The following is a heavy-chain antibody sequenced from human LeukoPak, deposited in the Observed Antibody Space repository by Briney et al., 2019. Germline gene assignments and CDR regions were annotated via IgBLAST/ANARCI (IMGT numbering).Heavy chain of an antibody. CDR3: ARRGSSGRSFDY. D-gene: IGHD6-25*01. CDR1: GGSISGSSYY. V-gene: IGHV4-39*01. J-gene: IGHJ4*02. CDR2: IYNSGST. Sequence: PSETLSLTCTVSGGSISGSSYYWGWIRQPPGKGLEWVGCIYNSGSTYYDPSLKSRVTISVDTSKNQVSLKVNSVTAADTAVYYCARRGSSGRSFDYWGQGTLVIVSS.